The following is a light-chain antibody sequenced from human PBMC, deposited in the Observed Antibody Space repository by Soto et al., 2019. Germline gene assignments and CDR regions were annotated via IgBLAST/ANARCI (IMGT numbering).Light chain of an antibody. Sequence: QSALTQPASVSGSTGQSITISCTGTSSDVGRYNYVSWYQQHPGKAPKLMIYDVNNRPSGVSNRFSGSKSGNTASLTISGLQAEDEADYYCSSYTSSSTRVVFGGGTKLTVL. CDR2: DVN. CDR3: SSYTSSSTRVV. J-gene: IGLJ2*01. V-gene: IGLV2-14*01. CDR1: SSDVGRYNY.